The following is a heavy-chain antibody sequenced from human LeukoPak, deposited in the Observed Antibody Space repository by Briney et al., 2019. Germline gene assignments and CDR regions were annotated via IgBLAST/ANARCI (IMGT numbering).Heavy chain of an antibody. D-gene: IGHD3-9*01. V-gene: IGHV1-2*02. J-gene: IGHJ4*02. CDR3: AAARLTGYHFAIY. CDR2: INPNSGGT. Sequence: ASVKVSCKASEYTFTDYFKHWVRQAPGQGLEWMGWINPNSGGTSFAQKFQGRVTLTRDTSISSAYMELSRVRSDDTAVYYCAAARLTGYHFAIYWGQGTLVTVSS. CDR1: EYTFTDYF.